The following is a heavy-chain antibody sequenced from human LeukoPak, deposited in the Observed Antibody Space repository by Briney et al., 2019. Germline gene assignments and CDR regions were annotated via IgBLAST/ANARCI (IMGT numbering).Heavy chain of an antibody. Sequence: SETLSLTCAVYGVSFSGYYWSWIRQPPGKGLEWIGYIYYSGSTNYNPSLKSRVTISVDTSKNQFSLKLSSVTAADTAVYYCATQQLGVVYWGQGTLVTVSS. CDR2: IYYSGST. CDR1: GVSFSGYY. V-gene: IGHV4-59*01. D-gene: IGHD6-13*01. CDR3: ATQQLGVVY. J-gene: IGHJ4*02.